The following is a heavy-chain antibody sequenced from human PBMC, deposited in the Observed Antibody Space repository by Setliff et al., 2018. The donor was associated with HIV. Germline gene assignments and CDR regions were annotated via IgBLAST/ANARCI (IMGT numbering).Heavy chain of an antibody. J-gene: IGHJ4*01. CDR1: GFTFNTYA. Sequence: PGESLKISCAASGFTFNTYAMSWVRQAPGKGLEWVSVMSGSGGSTFYADSVKGRFTISRDNSKNTLYLQMNGLRVEATAVYYCAKDGISGGAYPPYYFDYWGHGTLVTVSS. D-gene: IGHD2-15*01. V-gene: IGHV3-23*01. CDR2: MSGSGGST. CDR3: AKDGISGGAYPPYYFDY.